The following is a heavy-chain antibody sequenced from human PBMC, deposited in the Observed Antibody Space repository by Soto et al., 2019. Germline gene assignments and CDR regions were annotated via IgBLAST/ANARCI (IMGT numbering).Heavy chain of an antibody. J-gene: IGHJ4*02. Sequence: QITLKESGPTLVKPTQALTLTCTFSGFSLSTRGVGVGWIRQPPGKALEWLALIYWDDDKRYSPSLKSRVTISKDTSKNQVVLTMTNMDPVDTATYYCVRLLWFGELRWGQGTLVTVSS. V-gene: IGHV2-5*02. CDR1: GFSLSTRGVG. D-gene: IGHD3-10*01. CDR2: IYWDDDK. CDR3: VRLLWFGELR.